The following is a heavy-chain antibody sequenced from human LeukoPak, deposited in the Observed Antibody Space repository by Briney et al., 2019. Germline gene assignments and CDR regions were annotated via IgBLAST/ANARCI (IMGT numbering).Heavy chain of an antibody. V-gene: IGHV3-21*01. CDR1: GFTFSSYS. D-gene: IGHD5-18*01. Sequence: PGGSLRLSCAASGFTFSSYSMNWVRQAPGKGLEWVSSISSSSSYIYYADSVKGRFTISRDNSKNTLYLQMNSLRAEDTAVYYCAKDPSYRGYSYGHARDTYYFDYWGQGTLVTVSS. CDR2: ISSSSSYI. CDR3: AKDPSYRGYSYGHARDTYYFDY. J-gene: IGHJ4*02.